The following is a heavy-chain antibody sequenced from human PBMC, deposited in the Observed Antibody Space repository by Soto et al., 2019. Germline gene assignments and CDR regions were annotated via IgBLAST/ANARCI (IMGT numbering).Heavy chain of an antibody. CDR2: INPSGGST. D-gene: IGHD3-22*01. Sequence: QVQLVQSGAEVKKPGASVKVSCKASGYTFTSYYMHWVRQAPGQGLEWMGIINPSGGSTSYAQKFQGRVTMTRDTSTSTVYMELSSLRSEDTAVYYCARDLLVRSTYYYDSSGYSPFGYWGQGTLVTVSS. CDR1: GYTFTSYY. CDR3: ARDLLVRSTYYYDSSGYSPFGY. J-gene: IGHJ4*02. V-gene: IGHV1-46*01.